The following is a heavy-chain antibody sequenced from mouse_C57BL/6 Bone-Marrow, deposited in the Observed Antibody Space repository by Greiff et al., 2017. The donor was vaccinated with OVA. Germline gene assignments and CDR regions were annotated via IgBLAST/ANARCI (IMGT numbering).Heavy chain of an antibody. D-gene: IGHD2-14*01. V-gene: IGHV1-81*01. J-gene: IGHJ1*03. CDR1: GYTFTSYG. Sequence: QVQLQQSGAELARPGASVKLSCKASGYTFTSYGISWVKQRTGQGLEWIGEIYPRSGNTYYNEKFKGKATLTADKSPRTAYMELRSLTSEDSAVYFCARMRYWRYFDVWGTGTTVTVSS. CDR3: ARMRYWRYFDV. CDR2: IYPRSGNT.